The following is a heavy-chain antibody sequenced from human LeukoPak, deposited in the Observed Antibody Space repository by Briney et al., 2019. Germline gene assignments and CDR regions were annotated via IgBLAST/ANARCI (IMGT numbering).Heavy chain of an antibody. V-gene: IGHV3-7*01. Sequence: HPGGSLRLSCAASGFTFSSYWMSWVRQAPGKGLEWVANIKQDGSEKYYVDSVKGRFTISRDNAKNSLYLQMNCLRAEDTAVYYCAREFVGATTLYYYYYYMDVWGKGTTVTISS. CDR1: GFTFSSYW. D-gene: IGHD1-26*01. J-gene: IGHJ6*03. CDR3: AREFVGATTLYYYYYYMDV. CDR2: IKQDGSEK.